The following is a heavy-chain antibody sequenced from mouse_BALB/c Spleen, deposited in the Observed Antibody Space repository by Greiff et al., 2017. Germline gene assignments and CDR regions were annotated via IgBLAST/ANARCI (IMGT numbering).Heavy chain of an antibody. CDR1: GFTFSSFG. CDR3: ARSSGNLFAY. J-gene: IGHJ3*01. Sequence: DVMLVESGGGLVQPGGSRKLSCAASGFTFSSFGMHWVRQAPEKGLEWVAYISSGSSTIYYADTVKGRFTISRDNPKNTLFLQMTSLRSEDTAMYYCARSSGNLFAYWGQGTLVTVSA. V-gene: IGHV5-17*02. CDR2: ISSGSSTI. D-gene: IGHD2-1*01.